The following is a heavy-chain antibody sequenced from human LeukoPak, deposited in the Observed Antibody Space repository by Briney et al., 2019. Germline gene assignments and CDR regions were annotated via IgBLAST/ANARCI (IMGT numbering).Heavy chain of an antibody. CDR1: GFTFTGYE. J-gene: IGHJ6*02. D-gene: IGHD5-12*01. Sequence: GGSLRLSCAASGFTFTGYEMKWVREAPGEGLGWVSYISTGGSTIYSADFVKGRFTTSRDNGKNSLYLQMNSLRAEDTAVYYCARDSGYDYYYYGVDVRGQGTTVTVSS. CDR3: ARDSGYDYYYYGVDV. CDR2: ISTGGSTI. V-gene: IGHV3-48*03.